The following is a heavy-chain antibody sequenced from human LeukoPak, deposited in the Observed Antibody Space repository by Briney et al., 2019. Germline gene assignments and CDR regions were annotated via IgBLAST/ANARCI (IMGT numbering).Heavy chain of an antibody. Sequence: PGGSLRLSCAASGFSVSSNYMSWVRQAPGKGLEWVSAIYSGGSTYYADSVKGRFTISRDKSKNTLNLQMNSLRAEDTAVYYCAREVRQQLGRGIFDPWGQGTLVTVSS. CDR3: AREVRQQLGRGIFDP. D-gene: IGHD6-13*01. CDR1: GFSVSSNY. J-gene: IGHJ5*02. CDR2: IYSGGST. V-gene: IGHV3-66*01.